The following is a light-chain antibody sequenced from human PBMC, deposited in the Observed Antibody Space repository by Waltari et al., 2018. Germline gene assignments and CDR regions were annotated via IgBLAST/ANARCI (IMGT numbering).Light chain of an antibody. Sequence: SSELTQDPAVSVALGQTVRITCQGDSLRTYSADWYQQRPGQAPILVLFSTDDRPSGLPYRFAGSSSRDTASLTITGTQAEDEADYYCASRDPTANAVVFGGGTKLTVL. J-gene: IGLJ2*01. CDR3: ASRDPTANAVV. V-gene: IGLV3-19*01. CDR2: STD. CDR1: SLRTYS.